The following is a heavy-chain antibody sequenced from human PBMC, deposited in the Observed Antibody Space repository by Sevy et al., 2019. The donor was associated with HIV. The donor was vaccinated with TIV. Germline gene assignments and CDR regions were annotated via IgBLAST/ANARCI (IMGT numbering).Heavy chain of an antibody. J-gene: IGHJ4*02. CDR3: AAEWDY. Sequence: GGSLRLSCAASGFTFGGYWLSWVRQAPGKGLEWVANIKPDGSETYVDSVKGRFFISRDSVMNSLYLQMNSLRVEDTAVYYCAAEWDYWGQGALVTVSS. CDR2: IKPDGSET. CDR1: GFTFGGYW. D-gene: IGHD2-8*01. V-gene: IGHV3-7*03.